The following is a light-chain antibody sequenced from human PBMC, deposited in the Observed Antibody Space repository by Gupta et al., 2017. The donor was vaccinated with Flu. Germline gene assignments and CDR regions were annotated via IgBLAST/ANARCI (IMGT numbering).Light chain of an antibody. Sequence: QSALTQPASVSGSPGQSITISCTGTSSDVGGYNYVSWYQQHPGKAPKLMIYEVSNRPSGGSNRFSGSKSGNTASLTISGLQAEDEADYYCSSYTRSSTLVVFGGGTKLTVL. CDR1: SSDVGGYNY. CDR3: SSYTRSSTLVV. J-gene: IGLJ2*01. CDR2: EVS. V-gene: IGLV2-14*01.